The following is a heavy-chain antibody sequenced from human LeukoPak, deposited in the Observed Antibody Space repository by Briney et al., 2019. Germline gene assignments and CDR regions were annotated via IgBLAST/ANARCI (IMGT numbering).Heavy chain of an antibody. CDR1: GGTFSSYA. V-gene: IGHV1-69*04. CDR2: IIPILGIA. D-gene: IGHD6-13*01. J-gene: IGHJ5*02. CDR3: ARDRSDSSSWFGEFDP. Sequence: SVKVSCKASGGTFSSYAISWVRQAPGQGLEWMGRIIPILGIANYAQKFQGRVTITADKSTSTAYMELSSLRSEDTAVYYCARDRSDSSSWFGEFDPWGQGTLVTVSS.